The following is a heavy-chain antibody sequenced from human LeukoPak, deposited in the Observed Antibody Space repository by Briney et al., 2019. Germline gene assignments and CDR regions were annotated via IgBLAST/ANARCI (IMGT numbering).Heavy chain of an antibody. Sequence: ASVKVSCKASGYTFTSYDINWVRQATGQGLEWMGWMNPNSGNTGYAQKFQGRVTMTRDTSTSTVYMELSSLRSEDTAVYYCAREGYCSGGSCNNWFDPWGQGTLVTVSS. J-gene: IGHJ5*02. CDR2: MNPNSGNT. CDR1: GYTFTSYD. D-gene: IGHD2-15*01. V-gene: IGHV1-8*01. CDR3: AREGYCSGGSCNNWFDP.